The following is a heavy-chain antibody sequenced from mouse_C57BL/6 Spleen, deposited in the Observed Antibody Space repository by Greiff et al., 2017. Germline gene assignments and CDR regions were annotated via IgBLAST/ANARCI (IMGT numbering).Heavy chain of an antibody. Sequence: VQLQQSGAELVKPGASVKLSCTASGFNINDYYMYWVKQRTEQGLEWIGRIDPEDGDTKYAPKFQGKATITADTSSNTAYLQLSSLTSEDSAVYYVARDGYDEGYYFDYWGQGTTLTVSS. CDR3: ARDGYDEGYYFDY. V-gene: IGHV14-2*01. D-gene: IGHD2-2*01. CDR1: GFNINDYY. J-gene: IGHJ2*01. CDR2: IDPEDGDT.